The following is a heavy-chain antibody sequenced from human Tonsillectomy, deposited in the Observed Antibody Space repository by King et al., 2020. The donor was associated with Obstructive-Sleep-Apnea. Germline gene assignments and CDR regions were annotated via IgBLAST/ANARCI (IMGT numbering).Heavy chain of an antibody. D-gene: IGHD6-13*01. V-gene: IGHV3-30*04. CDR1: GFTFSSYA. J-gene: IGHJ4*02. CDR2: ISYDGSNK. CDR3: ARGRGAAAYRIDY. Sequence: VQLVESGGGVVQPGRFLRLSCAASGFTFSSYAMHWVRQAPGKGLEWVAVISYDGSNKYYADSVKGRFLISRDSSKNTLYLHMSSLRAEDTALYYCARGRGAAAYRIDYWGQGTLVTVSS.